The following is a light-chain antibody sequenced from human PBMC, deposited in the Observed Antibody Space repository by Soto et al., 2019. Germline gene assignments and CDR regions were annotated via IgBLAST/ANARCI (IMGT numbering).Light chain of an antibody. Sequence: DIQLTQSPSFLSASVGDRVTITCRASQGISSYLAWYQQKPGTAPKLLIYAASTLQSGVPSRFSGSGSGTEFTLTISSLQPEEFQTYYCQQLDSYPRTFGQGTKVEIK. J-gene: IGKJ1*01. V-gene: IGKV1-9*01. CDR2: AAS. CDR1: QGISSY. CDR3: QQLDSYPRT.